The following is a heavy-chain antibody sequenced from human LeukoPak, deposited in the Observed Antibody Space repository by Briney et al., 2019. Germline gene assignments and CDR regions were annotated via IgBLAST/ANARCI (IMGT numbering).Heavy chain of an antibody. V-gene: IGHV4-34*01. J-gene: IGHJ3*02. D-gene: IGHD4-17*01. CDR2: INHSGST. CDR1: GGSFSGYY. CDR3: ARPTYGDYVYGDAFDI. Sequence: SETLSLTCAVYGGSFSGYYWSWIRQPPGKGLVWIGEINHSGSTNYNPSLKSRVTISVDTSKNQFSLKLSSVTAADTAVYYCARPTYGDYVYGDAFDIWGQGTMVTVSS.